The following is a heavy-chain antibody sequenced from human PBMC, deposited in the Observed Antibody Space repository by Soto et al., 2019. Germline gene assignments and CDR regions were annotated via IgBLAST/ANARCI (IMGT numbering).Heavy chain of an antibody. CDR3: ARYDYTNDIYSIDS. CDR1: GTSITNNY. Sequence: SETLSLTCTVSGTSITNNYWTWIRQPPGKGLEWIGYIYYSGSTKYNPSLKSRVTISVDTSKNQFSLNLSSVTAADTALYYCARYDYTNDIYSIDSWGRGTLVTVSS. V-gene: IGHV4-59*12. J-gene: IGHJ4*02. CDR2: IYYSGST. D-gene: IGHD2-8*01.